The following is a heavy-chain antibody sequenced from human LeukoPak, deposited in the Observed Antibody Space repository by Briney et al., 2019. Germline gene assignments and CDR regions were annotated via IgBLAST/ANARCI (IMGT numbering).Heavy chain of an antibody. V-gene: IGHV3-23*01. CDR2: ISGSGGST. CDR1: GFTFSSYA. J-gene: IGHJ4*02. CDR3: AKDLSWYCSSTSCSKNHPDY. Sequence: GGSLRLSCAASGFTFSSYAMSWVRQAPGKGLEWVSAISGSGGSTYYADSVKGRFTISRDNSKNTLYLQMNSLRAEDTAVYYCAKDLSWYCSSTSCSKNHPDYGGQGTLVTVSS. D-gene: IGHD2-2*01.